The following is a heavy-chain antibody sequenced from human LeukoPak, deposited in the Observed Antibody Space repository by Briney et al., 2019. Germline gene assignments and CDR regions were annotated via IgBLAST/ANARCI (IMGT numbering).Heavy chain of an antibody. D-gene: IGHD3-3*01. CDR2: INHSGST. J-gene: IGHJ2*01. Sequence: SETLSLTCAVYGGSFSGYYWSWIRQPPGKGLERIGEINHSGSTNYNPSLKSRVTISVDTSKNQFSLKLSPVTAADTAVYYCARVGFWSGINPPVYWYFDLWGRGTLVTVSS. CDR3: ARVGFWSGINPPVYWYFDL. CDR1: GGSFSGYY. V-gene: IGHV4-34*01.